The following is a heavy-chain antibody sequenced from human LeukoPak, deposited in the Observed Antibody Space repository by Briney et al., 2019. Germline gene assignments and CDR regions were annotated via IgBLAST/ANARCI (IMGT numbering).Heavy chain of an antibody. V-gene: IGHV3-48*03. CDR1: GFTFSSYE. CDR3: ARGFPPRRSYDSSGYYSYNFDY. J-gene: IGHJ4*02. Sequence: GSLRLSCAASGFTFSSYEMNWVRQAPGKGLEWVSYISSSGSTIYYADSVKGRFTISRDNAKNSLYLQMNSLRAEDTAVYYCARGFPPRRSYDSSGYYSYNFDYWGQGTLVTVSS. D-gene: IGHD3-22*01. CDR2: ISSSGSTI.